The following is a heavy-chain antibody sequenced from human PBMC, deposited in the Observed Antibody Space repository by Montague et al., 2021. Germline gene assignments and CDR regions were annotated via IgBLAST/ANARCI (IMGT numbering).Heavy chain of an antibody. CDR2: IDPSDSYS. D-gene: IGHD6-19*01. V-gene: IGHV5-10-1*01. J-gene: IGHJ4*02. CDR3: ARHRGSGWSYYFDY. Sequence: QSGAEVKKPGESLRISCKGSGHSFTTYWITWVRQMPGKGLEWMGRIDPSDSYSNYSPSFQGHVTISADKSISTAYLQWSSLKASDTAMYYCARHRGSGWSYYFDYWGQGTLVTVSS. CDR1: GHSFTTYW.